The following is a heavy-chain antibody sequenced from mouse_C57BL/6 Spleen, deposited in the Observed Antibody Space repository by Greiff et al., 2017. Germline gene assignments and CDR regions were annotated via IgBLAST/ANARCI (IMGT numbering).Heavy chain of an antibody. CDR2: IDPSDSYT. J-gene: IGHJ4*01. D-gene: IGHD1-1*01. V-gene: IGHV1-50*01. CDR1: GYTFTSYW. CDR3: ARGTVGDAMDY. Sequence: QVQLQQPGAELVKPGASVKLSCKASGYTFTSYWMQWVTQRPGQGLEWIGEIDPSDSYTNYNQKFKGKATLNVDTSSSTAYMQRSSLTSEDSAVYYCARGTVGDAMDYWGQGTSVTVSS.